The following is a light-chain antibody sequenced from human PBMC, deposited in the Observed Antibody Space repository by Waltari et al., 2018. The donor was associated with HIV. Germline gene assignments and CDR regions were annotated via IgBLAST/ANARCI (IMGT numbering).Light chain of an antibody. CDR2: DIN. J-gene: IGLJ2*01. Sequence: QSALTQPRPVSGSPGQSVTISCTGTSSDVGGYNYVSWYQHHPNKGPKLLIYDINKRPSGVPDRFSGSKSGNTASLTISGLQAEDEADYYCCSYADTYFVVFGGRTKLTVL. CDR1: SSDVGGYNY. V-gene: IGLV2-11*01. CDR3: CSYADTYFVV.